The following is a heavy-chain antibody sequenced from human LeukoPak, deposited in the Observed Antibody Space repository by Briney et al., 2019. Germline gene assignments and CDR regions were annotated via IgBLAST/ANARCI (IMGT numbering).Heavy chain of an antibody. CDR2: IGGSDGRT. V-gene: IGHV3-23*01. CDR3: AKDSGSYDWGYMDV. J-gene: IGHJ6*03. D-gene: IGHD3-16*01. CDR1: GFTYSTYA. Sequence: GGSLRLSCAASGFTYSTYAMSWVRQAPGKGLEWVSLIGGSDGRTRYADSVKGRFTISRDNSKNTLYLEMNSLRAEDTSVYYCAKDSGSYDWGYMDVWGKGTTVTISS.